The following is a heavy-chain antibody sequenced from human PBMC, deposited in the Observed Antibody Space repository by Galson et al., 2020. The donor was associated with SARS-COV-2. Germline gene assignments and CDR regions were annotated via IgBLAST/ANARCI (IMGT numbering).Heavy chain of an antibody. CDR3: ARAGTGGYYYYMEV. CDR1: EFTFSAYS. D-gene: IGHD2-15*01. J-gene: IGHJ6*03. V-gene: IGHV3-21*01. Sequence: GGSLRLSCSASEFTFSAYSMNWVRQAPGKGLEWVSSITSTSSFIFYADSVKGRFTISRDNAKNSLYLQMNSLRAEDTAVYYCARAGTGGYYYYMEVWGKGTPVTVSS. CDR2: ITSTSSFI.